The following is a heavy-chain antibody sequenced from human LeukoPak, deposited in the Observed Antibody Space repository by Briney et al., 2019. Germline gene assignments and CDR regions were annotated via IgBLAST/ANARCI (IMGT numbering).Heavy chain of an antibody. CDR1: GGSFSGYY. CDR2: INHSGST. V-gene: IGHV4-34*01. D-gene: IGHD3-10*01. J-gene: IGHJ4*02. CDR3: ARGWGYYGSGRTPHYFDY. Sequence: SETLSLTCAVYGGSFSGYYWSWVRQPPGKGLEWIGEINHSGSTNYNPSLTSRVTISVDTSKNQFSLKLSSVTAAATAVYYCARGWGYYGSGRTPHYFDYWGQGTLVTVSS.